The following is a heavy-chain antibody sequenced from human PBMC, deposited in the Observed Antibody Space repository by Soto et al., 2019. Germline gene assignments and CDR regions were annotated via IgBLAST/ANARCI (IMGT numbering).Heavy chain of an antibody. J-gene: IGHJ6*04. D-gene: IGHD3-10*01. Sequence: QVELEESGGGVVQPGASLRLSCSASRFTFRSYAMHWVRQAPGKGLEWVALIWFDGSNKFYADSVKGRFTISRDNSRNTLSLEMNSLRVEDTAVYYCARSRGRFYGSGSYEGLDVWGKGTTVTVSS. CDR1: RFTFRSYA. V-gene: IGHV3-33*01. CDR3: ARSRGRFYGSGSYEGLDV. CDR2: IWFDGSNK.